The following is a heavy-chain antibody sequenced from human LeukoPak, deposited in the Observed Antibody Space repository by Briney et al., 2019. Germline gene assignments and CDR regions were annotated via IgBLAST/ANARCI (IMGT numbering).Heavy chain of an antibody. V-gene: IGHV1-18*01. J-gene: IGHJ4*02. CDR3: ATVPLRDATPGPGY. Sequence: ASVKVPCKASGYTFTSYGISWVRQAPGQGLEWMGWNSAYNGNTNYAQKLQDRVTLTADTSTDTAYMELSSLRSEDTAVYYCATVPLRDATPGPGYWGQGTLVTVSS. CDR2: NSAYNGNT. CDR1: GYTFTSYG. D-gene: IGHD5-24*01.